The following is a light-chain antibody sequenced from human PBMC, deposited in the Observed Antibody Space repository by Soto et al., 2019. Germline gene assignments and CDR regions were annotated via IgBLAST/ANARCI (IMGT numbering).Light chain of an antibody. Sequence: EIVLTQSPGSLSLSPGERATLSCRASQSINSNYLAWYRQKPGQAPRLPIYGASRRATDIPDRFSGSVSGTDFTLTISRLEPEDFAVYYCQQYGSLPRTFGQGTKVEIQ. CDR1: QSINSNY. V-gene: IGKV3-20*01. CDR2: GAS. CDR3: QQYGSLPRT. J-gene: IGKJ1*01.